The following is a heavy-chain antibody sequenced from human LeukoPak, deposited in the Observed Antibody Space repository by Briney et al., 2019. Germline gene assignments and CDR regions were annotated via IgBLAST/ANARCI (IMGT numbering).Heavy chain of an antibody. CDR2: ISSNSGTI. CDR1: GLLFSNSN. J-gene: IGHJ3*02. V-gene: IGHV3-48*04. CDR3: AREALRLRGVSDI. Sequence: GGSLRLSCTASGLLFSNSNMNWVRQAPGKGLEWLSYISSNSGTIYFADSVKGRFTISRDNAKKSLYLQMSSLRAEDTAVYYCAREALRLRGVSDIWGQGTMVTVS. D-gene: IGHD5-12*01.